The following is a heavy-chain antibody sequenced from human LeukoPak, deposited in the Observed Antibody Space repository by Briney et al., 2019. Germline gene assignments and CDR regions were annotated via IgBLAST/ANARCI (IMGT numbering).Heavy chain of an antibody. D-gene: IGHD6-6*01. V-gene: IGHV3-7*04. CDR3: ARESFAARWD. J-gene: IGHJ4*02. CDR1: GFTFSSYW. Sequence: GGSLRLSCAASGFTFSSYWMSWVRQAPGKGLEWVANINQDGSEKYYVDSVKGRFTISRDNAKNSLYLQMNSPRAEDAAVYYCARESFAARWDWGQGTLVTVSS. CDR2: INQDGSEK.